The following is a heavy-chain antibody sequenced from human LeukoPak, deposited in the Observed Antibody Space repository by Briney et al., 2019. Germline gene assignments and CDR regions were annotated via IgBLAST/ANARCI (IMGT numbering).Heavy chain of an antibody. D-gene: IGHD2-21*02. CDR3: ARDVPVTGAYYYYYGMDV. J-gene: IGHJ6*02. Sequence: GASVKVSCKASGYTFTSYYMHWVRQAPGQGLEWMGIINPSGGSTSYAQKFQGRVTMTRDTSTSTLYMELSSLRSEDTAVYYCARDVPVTGAYYYYYGMDVWGQGTTVTVSS. CDR2: INPSGGST. CDR1: GYTFTSYY. V-gene: IGHV1-46*01.